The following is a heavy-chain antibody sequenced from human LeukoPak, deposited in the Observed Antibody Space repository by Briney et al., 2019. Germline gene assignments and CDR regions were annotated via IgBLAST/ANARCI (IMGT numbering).Heavy chain of an antibody. V-gene: IGHV3-30-3*01. CDR2: ISYDGSNK. CDR1: GFTFSSYA. CDR3: ARASTTVPNLLDY. Sequence: GGSLRLSCAASGFTFSSYAMHWVRQAPGKGLEWVAVISYDGSNKYYADSVKGRFTISRDNARHTLYLQMNSLRAEDTAVYYCARASTTVPNLLDYWGQGTLVTVSS. D-gene: IGHD4-17*01. J-gene: IGHJ4*02.